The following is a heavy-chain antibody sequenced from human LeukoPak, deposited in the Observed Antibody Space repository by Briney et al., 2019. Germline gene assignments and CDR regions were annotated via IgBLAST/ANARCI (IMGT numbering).Heavy chain of an antibody. Sequence: SQTLSLTCTVSGGSISSGGYYWSWIRQHPGKGLEWIGYIYYSGSTYYNPSLKSRFTISVDTSKNQSSLKLSSVTAADTAVYYCARASMTTVTTPYFDYWGQGTLVTASS. CDR1: GGSISSGGYY. CDR3: ARASMTTVTTPYFDY. D-gene: IGHD4-17*01. V-gene: IGHV4-31*03. J-gene: IGHJ4*02. CDR2: IYYSGST.